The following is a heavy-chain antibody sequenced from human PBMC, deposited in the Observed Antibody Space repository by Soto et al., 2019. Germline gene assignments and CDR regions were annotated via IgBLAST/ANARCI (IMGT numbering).Heavy chain of an antibody. Sequence: QVQLQESGPGLVKPSQTLSLTCTVSGGSISSGGYYWSWIRQHPGKGLEWIGYIYYSGSTYYNPSLKSRVTISVYTSKNQFSLKLSSVTAADTAVYYCARDSPEYSGSNNWFDPWGQGTLVTVSS. J-gene: IGHJ5*02. D-gene: IGHD1-26*01. CDR2: IYYSGST. CDR3: ARDSPEYSGSNNWFDP. CDR1: GGSISSGGYY. V-gene: IGHV4-31*03.